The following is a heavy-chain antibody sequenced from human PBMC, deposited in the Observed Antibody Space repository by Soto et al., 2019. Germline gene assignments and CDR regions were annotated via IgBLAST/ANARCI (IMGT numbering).Heavy chain of an antibody. V-gene: IGHV3-30-3*01. J-gene: IGHJ6*02. CDR3: ARDKCSSTSCYFDYYYGMDV. D-gene: IGHD2-2*01. CDR2: ISYDGSNK. CDR1: GFTFSSYA. Sequence: QVQLVESGGGVVQPGRSLRLSCAASGFTFSSYAMHWVRQAPGKGLEWVAVISYDGSNKYYADSVKGRFTISRDNSKNTLYLQMNSLGAEDTAVYYCARDKCSSTSCYFDYYYGMDVWGQGTTVTVSS.